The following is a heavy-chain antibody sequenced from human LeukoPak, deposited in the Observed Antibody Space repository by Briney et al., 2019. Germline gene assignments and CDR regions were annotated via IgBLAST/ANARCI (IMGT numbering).Heavy chain of an antibody. CDR1: GFTFSSYG. CDR3: ARDLRGSGNYEFDY. V-gene: IGHV3-30*03. Sequence: GGSLRLSCAASGFTFSSYGMHWVRQAPGKGLEWVAVISYDGSNKYYADSVKGRFTISRDNSKNTLYLQMNSLRAEDTAVYYCARDLRGSGNYEFDYWGQGTLVTVSS. CDR2: ISYDGSNK. J-gene: IGHJ4*02. D-gene: IGHD3-10*01.